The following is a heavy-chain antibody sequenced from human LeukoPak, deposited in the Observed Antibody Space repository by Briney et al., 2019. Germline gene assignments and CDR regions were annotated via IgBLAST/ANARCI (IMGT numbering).Heavy chain of an antibody. CDR3: ARDPYRDNFFDP. CDR1: GGSISGSY. V-gene: IGHV4-59*01. Sequence: SETLCLTCTVSGGSISGSYWSWIRQPPGKGLEWIGSFYYSGNTNYNPSLKSRVTISVDTSKNQFSLNLSSVTAADTAVYYCARDPYRDNFFDPWGQGTLVTVSS. J-gene: IGHJ5*02. D-gene: IGHD1-26*01. CDR2: FYYSGNT.